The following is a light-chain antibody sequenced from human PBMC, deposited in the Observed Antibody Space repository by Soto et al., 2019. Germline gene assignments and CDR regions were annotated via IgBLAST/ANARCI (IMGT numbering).Light chain of an antibody. J-gene: IGLJ2*01. CDR3: SSYAGSNKWV. V-gene: IGLV2-8*01. CDR2: QVT. Sequence: QSALTQPPPASGSPGQSVTISCTGSGSDVGAYDFVSWYQQHPGKVPKLIISQVTKRPSGGPDRFSGSKSGNTASLTVSGLQAEDEADYYCSSYAGSNKWVFGGGTKLTVL. CDR1: GSDVGAYDF.